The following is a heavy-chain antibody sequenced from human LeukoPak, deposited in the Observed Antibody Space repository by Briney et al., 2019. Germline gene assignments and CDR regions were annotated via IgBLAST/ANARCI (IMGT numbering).Heavy chain of an antibody. CDR3: ARGGRWLRYQDY. V-gene: IGHV4-34*01. J-gene: IGHJ4*02. Sequence: SETLSLTCAVYGGSFSDYYWTWIRQPPGKGLEWIGDINHSGSANFSPSLKSRVTISVDTSKNQFSLNLDSVTAADTAVYYCARGGRWLRYQDYWGQGNLVTVSS. CDR1: GGSFSDYY. CDR2: INHSGSA. D-gene: IGHD2-2*02.